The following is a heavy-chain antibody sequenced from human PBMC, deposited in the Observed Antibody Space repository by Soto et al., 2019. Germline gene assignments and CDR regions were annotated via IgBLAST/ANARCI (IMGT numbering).Heavy chain of an antibody. J-gene: IGHJ4*02. V-gene: IGHV2-5*01. CDR1: GFSFTSSGVG. CDR3: ARRYRFFDY. CDR2: IYWNDDK. D-gene: IGHD1-26*01. Sequence: QITLKESGPPLVKPTQTLTLTCTFSGFSFTSSGVGVGWIRQPPGKALEWLALIYWNDDKLYSPSLKTRLTITKDTSKNQVVLTMTNMDPVDTATYYCARRYRFFDYWGQGTLVTVSS.